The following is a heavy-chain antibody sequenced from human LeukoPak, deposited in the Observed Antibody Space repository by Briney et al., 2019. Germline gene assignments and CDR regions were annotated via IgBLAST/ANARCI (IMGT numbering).Heavy chain of an antibody. CDR3: ARGHCSSTSCYRGSY. J-gene: IGHJ4*02. CDR2: ISSSSSYI. CDR1: GFTFSSYS. Sequence: GGSLRLSCAASGFTFSSYSMNWVRQAPGKGLEWVSSISSSSSYIYYADSVKGRFTISRDNAKNSLYLQMNSLRAEDTAVYYCARGHCSSTSCYRGSYWGQGTLVTVSS. D-gene: IGHD2-2*01. V-gene: IGHV3-21*01.